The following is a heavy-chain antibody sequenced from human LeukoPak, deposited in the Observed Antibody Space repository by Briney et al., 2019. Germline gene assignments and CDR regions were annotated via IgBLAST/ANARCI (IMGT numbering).Heavy chain of an antibody. V-gene: IGHV6-1*01. J-gene: IGHJ3*01. D-gene: IGHD5-24*01. CDR2: TYYRSKWYN. CDR1: GDSVSNNSAT. CDR3: ARGGQGDGYSADEAFDF. Sequence: SQTLSLTCAISGDSVSNNSATWNWIRQSPSRGLEWLGRTYYRSKWYNDYALSVKSRITINPDTSKNQLSLQLNSVTPEDTAVYYCARGGQGDGYSADEAFDFWGQGTMVTVSS.